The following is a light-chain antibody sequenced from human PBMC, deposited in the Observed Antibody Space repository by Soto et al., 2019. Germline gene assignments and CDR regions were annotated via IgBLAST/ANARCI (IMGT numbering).Light chain of an antibody. V-gene: IGKV3-15*01. J-gene: IGKJ1*01. CDR1: RSVSNR. CDR3: QQYDNWPWT. Sequence: EILMTQSPATLSVSPGETVTFSCRASRSVSNRLAWYQHKPGQAPRLLISGASNGATGIPPKFSGSGSGTEFTLTISSLQSEDFAVYYCQQYDNWPWTFGQGTKVDIK. CDR2: GAS.